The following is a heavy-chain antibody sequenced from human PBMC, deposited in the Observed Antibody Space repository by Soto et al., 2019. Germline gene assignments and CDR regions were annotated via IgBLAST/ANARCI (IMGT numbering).Heavy chain of an antibody. CDR1: GGSFSGYY. V-gene: IGHV4-34*01. J-gene: IGHJ4*02. Sequence: SETLSLTCAVYGGSFSGYYWSWIRQPPGKGLEWIGEINHSGSTNYNPSLKSRVTISVDTSKDQFSLKLSSVTAADTAVYYCARNWASSSSYFDYWGQGTLVTVSS. D-gene: IGHD6-6*01. CDR2: INHSGST. CDR3: ARNWASSSSYFDY.